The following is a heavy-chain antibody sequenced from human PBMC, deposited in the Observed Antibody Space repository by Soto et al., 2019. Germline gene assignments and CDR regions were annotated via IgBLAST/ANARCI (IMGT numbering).Heavy chain of an antibody. V-gene: IGHV1-18*01. CDR1: GYTFTSNG. J-gene: IGHJ3*02. CDR3: AREGYCSSTSCLEAFDI. Sequence: ASVKVSCKASGYTFTSNGISWVRQAPGQGLEWMGWISAYNGNTNYAQKLQGRVTMTTDTSTSTAYMELRSLRSDDTAVYYCAREGYCSSTSCLEAFDIWGQGTMVTVS. D-gene: IGHD2-2*01. CDR2: ISAYNGNT.